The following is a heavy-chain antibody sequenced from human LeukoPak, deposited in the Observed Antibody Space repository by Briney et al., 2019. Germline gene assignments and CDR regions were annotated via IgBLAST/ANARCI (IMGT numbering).Heavy chain of an antibody. V-gene: IGHV3-74*01. CDR2: INSDGSST. D-gene: IGHD3-16*02. J-gene: IGHJ6*02. CDR3: ARDRVMITFGGVIVDYYYYGMDV. Sequence: GGSLRLSCAASGFSVSSDYLSWVRQAPGKGLVWVSRINSDGSSTSYADSVKGRFTISRDNAKNTLYLQMNSLRAEDTAVYYCARDRVMITFGGVIVDYYYYGMDVWGQGTTVTVSS. CDR1: GFSVSSDY.